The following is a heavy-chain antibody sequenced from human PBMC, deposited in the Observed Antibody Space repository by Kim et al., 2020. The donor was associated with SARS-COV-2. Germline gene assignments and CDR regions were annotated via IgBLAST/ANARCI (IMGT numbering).Heavy chain of an antibody. D-gene: IGHD3-9*01. J-gene: IGHJ5*02. CDR1: GGSISSYY. CDR2: IYYSGST. CDR3: ARVWILTGSNWFDP. V-gene: IGHV4-59*01. Sequence: SETLSLTCTVSGGSISSYYWSWIRQPPGKGLEWIGYIYYSGSTNYNPSLKSRVTISVDTSKNQFSLKLSSVTAADTAVYYCARVWILTGSNWFDPWGQGTLVTVSS.